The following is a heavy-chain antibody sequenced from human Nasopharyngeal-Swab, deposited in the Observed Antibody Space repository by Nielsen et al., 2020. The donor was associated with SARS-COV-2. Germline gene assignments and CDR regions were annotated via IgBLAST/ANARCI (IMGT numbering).Heavy chain of an antibody. D-gene: IGHD6-13*01. CDR1: GFTFSNAW. Sequence: GESLKISCAASGFTFSNAWMSWVRQAPGKGLEWVAVIWYDGSNKYYADSVKGRFTISRDNSKNTLYLQMNSLRAEDTAVYYCARDLGGAAAGTDYWGQGTLVTVSS. V-gene: IGHV3-33*08. CDR3: ARDLGGAAAGTDY. CDR2: IWYDGSNK. J-gene: IGHJ4*02.